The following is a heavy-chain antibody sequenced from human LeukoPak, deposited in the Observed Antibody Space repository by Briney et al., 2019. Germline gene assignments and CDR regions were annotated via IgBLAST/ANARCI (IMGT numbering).Heavy chain of an antibody. V-gene: IGHV3-11*01. D-gene: IGHD3-10*01. CDR1: GLTFSSYA. Sequence: PGGSLRLSCAASGLTFSSYAMSWIRQAPGKGLEWVSYISSSGSTIYYADSVKGRFTISRDNAKNSLYLQMNSLRAEDTAVYYCARDYYGSGSSFDPWGQGTLVTVSS. CDR2: ISSSGSTI. J-gene: IGHJ5*02. CDR3: ARDYYGSGSSFDP.